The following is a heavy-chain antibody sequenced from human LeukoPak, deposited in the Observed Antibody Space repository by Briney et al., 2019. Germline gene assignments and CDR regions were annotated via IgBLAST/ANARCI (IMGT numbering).Heavy chain of an antibody. V-gene: IGHV3-23*01. Sequence: GGSLRLSCAASGFTFSSYAMSWVRQAPGKGLEWVSAISGSGGSTYYADSVKGRFTISRDNSKNTLYLQMNSLRAEDTAVYYCPKSLGYSSGWVNAFDIWGQGTMVTVSS. CDR3: PKSLGYSSGWVNAFDI. CDR1: GFTFSSYA. J-gene: IGHJ3*02. D-gene: IGHD6-19*01. CDR2: ISGSGGST.